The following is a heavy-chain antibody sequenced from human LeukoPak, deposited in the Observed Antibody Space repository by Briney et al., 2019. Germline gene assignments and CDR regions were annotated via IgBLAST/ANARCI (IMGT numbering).Heavy chain of an antibody. Sequence: ASVKVSCKASGYTFTGYYMHWVRQAPGQGLEWMGWINPNSGGTNYAQKFQGRVTMTRDTSISTAYMELSRLRSDDTAEYYCARDQRGYAMTRYWGQGTLVTVSS. V-gene: IGHV1-2*02. CDR3: ARDQRGYAMTRY. CDR1: GYTFTGYY. CDR2: INPNSGGT. D-gene: IGHD5-12*01. J-gene: IGHJ4*02.